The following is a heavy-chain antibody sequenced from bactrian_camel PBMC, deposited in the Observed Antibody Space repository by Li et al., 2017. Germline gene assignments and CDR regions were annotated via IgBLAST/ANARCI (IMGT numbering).Heavy chain of an antibody. Sequence: HVQLVESGGGSVQAGGSLTLSCAAGRYTYKRNCMGWFRQRPGKDREGLAVLWIGGATTTYADSVKGRFIITRDKAKDLVYLQMNGLHPEDTGMYSCAADYAGAWRPVRGRYESRSGSCRSSPWSFALSFWGLGTQVTVS. CDR2: LWIGGATT. CDR1: RYTYKRNC. D-gene: IGHD5*01. V-gene: IGHV3S1*01. CDR3: AADYAGAWRPVRGRYESRSGSCRSSPWSFALSF. J-gene: IGHJ6*01.